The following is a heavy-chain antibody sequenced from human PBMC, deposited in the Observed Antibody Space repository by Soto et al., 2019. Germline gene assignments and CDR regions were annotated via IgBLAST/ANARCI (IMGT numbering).Heavy chain of an antibody. D-gene: IGHD3-10*01. CDR3: ARPRGYYDGSGSVGGWFDP. J-gene: IGHJ5*02. Sequence: SETLSLTCTVSGGSISSSSYYWGWIRQPPGKGLEWIGSIYYSGSTYYNPSLKSRVTISVDTSKNQFSLKLSSVTAADTAVYYCARPRGYYDGSGSVGGWFDPWGQGTLVTVSS. CDR1: GGSISSSSYY. CDR2: IYYSGST. V-gene: IGHV4-39*01.